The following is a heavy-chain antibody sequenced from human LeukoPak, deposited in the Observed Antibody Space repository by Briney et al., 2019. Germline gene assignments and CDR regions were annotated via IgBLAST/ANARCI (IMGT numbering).Heavy chain of an antibody. V-gene: IGHV3-21*01. Sequence: GGSLRLSCAGSGFTFSDYSMIWVRQAPGKGLEWVSSITSGSTYKYYAHSVKGRFTVSRDNADNSLYLQMNSLRADDTAVYYCAKHGGWDYCNRGSCYYDYWGQGTLVTVSS. CDR1: GFTFSDYS. J-gene: IGHJ4*02. D-gene: IGHD2-15*01. CDR3: AKHGGWDYCNRGSCYYDY. CDR2: ITSGSTYK.